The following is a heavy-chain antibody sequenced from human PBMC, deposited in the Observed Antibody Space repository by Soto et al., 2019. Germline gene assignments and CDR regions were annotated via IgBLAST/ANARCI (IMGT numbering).Heavy chain of an antibody. CDR1: GFSLSTSGVG. V-gene: IGHV2-5*02. J-gene: IGHJ5*02. D-gene: IGHD2-15*01. Sequence: QITLKESGPTLVKPTQTLTLTCTFSGFSLSTSGVGVGWIRQPPGKALEWLALIYWDDDKRYSPSLKSRLTITKDTSKXXWXLXNTNMDPVDTATYYCAHRLNCSGGSRYSDKLASFDPWGQGTLVTVSS. CDR2: IYWDDDK. CDR3: AHRLNCSGGSRYSDKLASFDP.